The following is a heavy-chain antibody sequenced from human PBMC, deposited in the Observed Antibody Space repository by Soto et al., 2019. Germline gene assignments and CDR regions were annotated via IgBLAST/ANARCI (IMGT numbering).Heavy chain of an antibody. V-gene: IGHV1-8*03. CDR1: GYTFTSYG. D-gene: IGHD4-17*01. CDR3: AAEIDDYADFNH. J-gene: IGHJ5*02. CDR2: MNPNSGNT. Sequence: ASVKVSCKASGYTFTSYGISWVRQATGQGLEWMGWMNPNSGNTGYAQKLQDRVTITTDMSTSTSYMELSSLTSEDTAVYFCAAEIDDYADFNHWGQGTPVTVSS.